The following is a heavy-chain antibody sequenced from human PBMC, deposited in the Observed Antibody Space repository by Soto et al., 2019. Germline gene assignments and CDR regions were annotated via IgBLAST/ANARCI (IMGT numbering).Heavy chain of an antibody. V-gene: IGHV1-69*01. J-gene: IGHJ5*02. CDR1: GGTFSSYA. Sequence: QVQLVQSGAEVKKPGSSVKVSCKSSGGTFSSYAISWVRQAPGQGLEWIGGIIPIFGTANYAQKFQGRVTITADESMSTVYMWLSSLRSEDTAVYSCARGRECGIVVVTSFDPWGQGTLVTVSS. D-gene: IGHD2-21*02. CDR2: IIPIFGTA. CDR3: ARGRECGIVVVTSFDP.